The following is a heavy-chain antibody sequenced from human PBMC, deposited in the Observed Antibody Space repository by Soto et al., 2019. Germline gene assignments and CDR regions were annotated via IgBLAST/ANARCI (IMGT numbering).Heavy chain of an antibody. CDR1: GFIFDDFA. CDR2: IRWNSGII. J-gene: IGHJ4*02. Sequence: EVQLVESGGGLVQPGRSLRLSCAASGFIFDDFAMHWVRQVPGKGLEWASGIRWNSGIIGYADSVKGRFTISRDNAKNSLYLEMNSLRAEDTALYYCAKDMGGSGSLFDYWGQGTLVTVSS. D-gene: IGHD3-10*01. CDR3: AKDMGGSGSLFDY. V-gene: IGHV3-9*01.